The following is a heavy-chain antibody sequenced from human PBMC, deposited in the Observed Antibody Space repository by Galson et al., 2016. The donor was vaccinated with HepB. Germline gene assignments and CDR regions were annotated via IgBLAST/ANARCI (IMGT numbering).Heavy chain of an antibody. CDR1: GFTFSSYA. V-gene: IGHV3-23*01. CDR3: AKDLGFLEWLFFDSYYYYGMDA. D-gene: IGHD3-3*01. Sequence: SLRLSCAASGFTFSSYAMSWVRQAPGKGLEWVSAISGSGGSTYYADSVKSRFTISRDNSKNTLYLQMNSLRAEDTAVYYCAKDLGFLEWLFFDSYYYYGMDAWGQGTTVTVSS. CDR2: ISGSGGST. J-gene: IGHJ6*02.